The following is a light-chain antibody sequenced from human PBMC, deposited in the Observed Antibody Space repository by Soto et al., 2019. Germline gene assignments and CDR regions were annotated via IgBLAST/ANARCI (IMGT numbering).Light chain of an antibody. J-gene: IGLJ1*01. V-gene: IGLV2-14*03. CDR2: DVA. Sequence: QSALTLPASVSASPGQSITISCTGTSSDVGGSNFVSWYQQHPGKPPKLIIYDVATRPSGVSNRFSGSKSGSTASLIISRLQTEDEADYYCVSFTSSTTSVVGRGTKVTVL. CDR3: VSFTSSTTSV. CDR1: SSDVGGSNF.